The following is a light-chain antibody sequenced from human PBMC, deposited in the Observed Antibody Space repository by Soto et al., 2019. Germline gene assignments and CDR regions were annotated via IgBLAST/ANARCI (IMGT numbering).Light chain of an antibody. CDR2: GAS. Sequence: DIQMTQSPSTLSASVGDRVSITFRASQSINTWLAWFQQKPGKAPKLLIYGASTLESGVPSRFSGSGSGTEFTLTISSLQPDDFATYYCQQYNSYCTFGQGTKVDI. CDR3: QQYNSYCT. J-gene: IGKJ2*02. V-gene: IGKV1-5*01. CDR1: QSINTW.